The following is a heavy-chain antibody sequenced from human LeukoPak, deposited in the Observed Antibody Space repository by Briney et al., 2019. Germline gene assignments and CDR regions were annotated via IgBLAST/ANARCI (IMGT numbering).Heavy chain of an antibody. CDR3: ARDPVAGLFDY. Sequence: SETLSLTCAVSGGSISSSNWWSWVRQPPGKGLEWTGEIYHSGSTSYNPSLKSRVTISVDKSKNQFSLKLSSVTAADTAVYYCARDPVAGLFDYWGQGTLVTVSS. D-gene: IGHD6-19*01. CDR1: GGSISSSNW. V-gene: IGHV4-4*02. J-gene: IGHJ4*02. CDR2: IYHSGST.